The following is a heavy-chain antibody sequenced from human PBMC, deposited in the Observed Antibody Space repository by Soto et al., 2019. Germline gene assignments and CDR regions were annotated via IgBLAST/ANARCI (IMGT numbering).Heavy chain of an antibody. D-gene: IGHD1-26*01. Sequence: QVQLQESGPGLVKPSETLSLTCTVSGGSISNYYWSWIRQPPGKGLEWIGYIYYTGTTKYNPSLKSRVTISVDTSKNQFSLRLTSVTAADTAVYYCARVGGSSSPPLYWGQGTLVTVSS. CDR1: GGSISNYY. CDR3: ARVGGSSSPPLY. V-gene: IGHV4-59*01. J-gene: IGHJ4*02. CDR2: IYYTGTT.